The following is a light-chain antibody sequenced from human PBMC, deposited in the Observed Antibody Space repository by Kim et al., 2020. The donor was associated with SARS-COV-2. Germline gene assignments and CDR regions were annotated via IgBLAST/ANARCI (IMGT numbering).Light chain of an antibody. CDR1: SIRNYY. J-gene: IGLJ3*02. CDR3: NSRDSSNNHWV. CDR2: SKN. V-gene: IGLV3-19*01. Sequence: ALGQTVRITCLGDSIRNYYAIWYQQKPGQAPVLVIYSKNNRPSGIPDRFSGSSSGNTASLTITGAQAEDEADYFCNSRDSSNNHWVFGGGTQLTVL.